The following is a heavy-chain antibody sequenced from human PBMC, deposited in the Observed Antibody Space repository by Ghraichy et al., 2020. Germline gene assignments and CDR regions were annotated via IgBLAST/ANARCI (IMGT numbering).Heavy chain of an antibody. CDR2: ISGSGGST. D-gene: IGHD2-2*02. CDR1: GFTFSSYA. CDR3: AKAAQYQLLYPYLRVGMDV. Sequence: GESLNISCAASGFTFSSYAISWVRQAPGKGLEWVSAISGSGGSTYYADSVKGRFTISRDNSKNTLYLQMNSLRAEDTAVYYCAKAAQYQLLYPYLRVGMDVWGQGTTVTVSS. J-gene: IGHJ6*02. V-gene: IGHV3-23*01.